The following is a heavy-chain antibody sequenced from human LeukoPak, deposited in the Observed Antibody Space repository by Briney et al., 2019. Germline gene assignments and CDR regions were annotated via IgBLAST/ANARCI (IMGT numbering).Heavy chain of an antibody. V-gene: IGHV3-48*02. CDR2: ISSSSSTI. CDR1: GXTFSSYS. J-gene: IGHJ4*02. Sequence: GGSLRLSCAASGXTFSSYSMNWVRQAPGKGLEWVSYISSSSSTIYYADSVKGRFTISRDNAQNSLYLQMNSLRDEDTAVYYCATSGSYRFDYWGQGTLVTVSS. CDR3: ATSGSYRFDY. D-gene: IGHD1-26*01.